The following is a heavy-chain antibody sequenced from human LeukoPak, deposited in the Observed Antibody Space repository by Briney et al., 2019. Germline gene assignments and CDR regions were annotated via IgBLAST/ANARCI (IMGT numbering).Heavy chain of an antibody. V-gene: IGHV5-51*01. Sequence: PGESLKISCKGSGYSFTSYWIGWVRQMPGKGLEWMGIIYPGDFDTRYSPSFQGQVTIPADKSISTAYLQWSSLKASDTAMYYCARKTLGYCSSTSCWGAFDIWGQGTMVTVSS. D-gene: IGHD2-2*01. CDR3: ARKTLGYCSSTSCWGAFDI. CDR2: IYPGDFDT. CDR1: GYSFTSYW. J-gene: IGHJ3*02.